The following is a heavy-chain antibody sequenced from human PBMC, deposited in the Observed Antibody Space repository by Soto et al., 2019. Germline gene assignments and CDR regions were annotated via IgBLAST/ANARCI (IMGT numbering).Heavy chain of an antibody. CDR1: GGSVSSGSYY. J-gene: IGHJ4*02. V-gene: IGHV4-61*01. D-gene: IGHD6-13*01. Sequence: QVQLQESGPGLVKPSETLSLTCTVSGGSVSSGSYYWRGIRKPPGKGLEWIGYIYYSGSTNYNPSLKSRVTLSVDTSKNQFSLKLSSVTAADTAVDYCAREPDGSSWTLDYLGQGTLVTVSS. CDR2: IYYSGST. CDR3: AREPDGSSWTLDY.